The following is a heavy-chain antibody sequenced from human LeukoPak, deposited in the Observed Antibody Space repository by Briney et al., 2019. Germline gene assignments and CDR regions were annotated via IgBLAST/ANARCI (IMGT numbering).Heavy chain of an antibody. CDR2: ISWNSGSI. V-gene: IGHV3-9*01. CDR1: GFTFDDYA. D-gene: IGHD6-25*01. J-gene: IGHJ6*03. CDR3: AKDRSGTYYYYMDV. Sequence: GGSLRLSCAASGFTFDDYAMHWVRQAPGKGLEWVSGISWNSGSIGYADSVKGRFTISRDNAKNSLYLQMSSLRAEDTALYYCAKDRSGTYYYYMDVWGKGTTVTVSS.